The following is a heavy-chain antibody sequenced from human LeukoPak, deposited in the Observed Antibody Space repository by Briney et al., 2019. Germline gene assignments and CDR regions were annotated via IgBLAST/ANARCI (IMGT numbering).Heavy chain of an antibody. Sequence: GGSLRLSCAASGFTFSSYGMHWVRQAPGEGLEWVAVISYDGSNKYYADSVKGRFTISRDNSKNTLYLQMNSLRAEDTAVYYCAKDSGQWLPHDAFDIWGQGTMVTVSS. CDR3: AKDSGQWLPHDAFDI. D-gene: IGHD6-19*01. J-gene: IGHJ3*02. CDR1: GFTFSSYG. V-gene: IGHV3-30*18. CDR2: ISYDGSNK.